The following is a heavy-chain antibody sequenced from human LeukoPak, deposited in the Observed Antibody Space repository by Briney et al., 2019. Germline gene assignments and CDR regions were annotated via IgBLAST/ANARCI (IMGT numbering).Heavy chain of an antibody. Sequence: KSSETLSLTCTVSGYSISSGFYWGWIRQPAGKGLEWIGRIYTSGSTNYNPSLKSRVTISVDTSKNQFSLKLNSVTAADTAVYYCARHRSKWLQSSFDYWGQGTLVTVSS. V-gene: IGHV4-61*02. J-gene: IGHJ4*02. CDR1: GYSISSGFY. CDR2: IYTSGST. D-gene: IGHD5-24*01. CDR3: ARHRSKWLQSSFDY.